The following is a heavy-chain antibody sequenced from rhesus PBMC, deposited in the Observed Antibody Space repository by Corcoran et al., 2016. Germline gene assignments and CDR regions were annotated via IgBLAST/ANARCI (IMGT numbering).Heavy chain of an antibody. D-gene: IGHD6-31*01. CDR2: NYCSGART. Sequence: QVQLQQWGEGLVKPSETLSLTCAVSGGSISDDYYWSWIRQPPGKGLVWIGYNYCSGARTNYNPSLKNRVTISIDTSQNQFSLKLRSVTAADTAVYYCARDRGSGWPGFDYWGQGVLVTVSS. V-gene: IGHV4-106*01. CDR1: GGSISDDYY. J-gene: IGHJ4*01. CDR3: ARDRGSGWPGFDY.